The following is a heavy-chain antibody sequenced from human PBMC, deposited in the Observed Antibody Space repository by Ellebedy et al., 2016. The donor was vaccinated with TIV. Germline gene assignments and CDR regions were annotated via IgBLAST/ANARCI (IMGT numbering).Heavy chain of an antibody. CDR3: ARETYRTSHSYFDY. D-gene: IGHD2-2*01. CDR2: ISSSSSTI. Sequence: PGGSLRLSCAASGFTFSSYSMNCVRQAPGKGLEWVSYISSSSSTIYYADSVKGRFTISRDNANNSLYLQLNSLRAEDTAVYYCARETYRTSHSYFDYWGQGTLVTVSS. V-gene: IGHV3-48*01. J-gene: IGHJ4*02. CDR1: GFTFSSYS.